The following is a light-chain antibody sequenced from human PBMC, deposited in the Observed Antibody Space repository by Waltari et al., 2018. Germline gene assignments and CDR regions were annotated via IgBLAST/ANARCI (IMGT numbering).Light chain of an antibody. CDR3: CSYAGAYTWV. J-gene: IGLJ3*02. CDR1: RSDIGAYNY. Sequence: QSALTRPRSVSGSPGQSVTITCTGTRSDIGAYNYVSWYPQHPGKAPKLMIYDVSERPSGLPDRFFGSRSGNTASLTLSVLQTEDEADYYCCSYAGAYTWVFGGGTKLTVL. CDR2: DVS. V-gene: IGLV2-11*01.